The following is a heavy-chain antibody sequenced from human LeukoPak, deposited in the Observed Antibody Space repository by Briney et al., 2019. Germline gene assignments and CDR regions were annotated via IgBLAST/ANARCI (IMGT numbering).Heavy chain of an antibody. V-gene: IGHV3-7*05. CDR3: AKHSTYTSGSFVDY. J-gene: IGHJ4*02. CDR2: IKQDGSEK. CDR1: GVTFSSSW. D-gene: IGHD3-10*01. Sequence: GGSLRLSCAASGVTFSSSWVSWVRQAPGKGLEWVANIKQDGSEKYYVDSVKGRFTISRDNAKKSLYLQMNSLRAEDTAVYYCAKHSTYTSGSFVDYWGQGTLVTVSS.